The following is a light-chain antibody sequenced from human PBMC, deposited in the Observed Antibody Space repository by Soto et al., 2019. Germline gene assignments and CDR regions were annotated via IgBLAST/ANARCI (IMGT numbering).Light chain of an antibody. CDR3: QQYGSAPYS. V-gene: IGKV3-20*01. CDR2: GAS. Sequence: EVVLTQSPGTLSLSPGERAILSCRASQSVSLNYLAWYQQKPGQTPRLLIYGASTRATGIPDRFTASGSGTDFTLTIGRLEPEDFAVYYSQQYGSAPYSFGQGTKLEIK. J-gene: IGKJ2*03. CDR1: QSVSLNY.